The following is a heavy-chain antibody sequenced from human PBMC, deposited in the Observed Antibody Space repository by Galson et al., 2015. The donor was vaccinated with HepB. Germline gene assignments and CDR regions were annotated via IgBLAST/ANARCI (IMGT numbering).Heavy chain of an antibody. V-gene: IGHV4-31*03. CDR3: AREFSSGWSRTMDV. Sequence: TLSLTCTVSGGSISSGGYYWSWIRQHPGKGLEWIGFIYYSGSTYYNPSLKSRVTISVDTSKNQFSLKLSSVTAADTAVYYCAREFSSGWSRTMDVWGQGTTVTVSS. CDR2: IYYSGST. CDR1: GGSISSGGYY. D-gene: IGHD6-19*01. J-gene: IGHJ6*02.